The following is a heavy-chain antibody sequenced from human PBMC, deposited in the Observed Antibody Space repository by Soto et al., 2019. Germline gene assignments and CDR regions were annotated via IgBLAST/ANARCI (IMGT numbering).Heavy chain of an antibody. D-gene: IGHD3-10*01. CDR2: INPSGGST. J-gene: IGHJ5*02. V-gene: IGHV1-46*01. CDR3: ARDNYGSGSSNWFDP. Sequence: ASVKVSCKASGYTFTSYYMHWVRQAPGQGLEWMGIINPSGGSTSYAQKFQGRVTMTRDTSTSTVYMELSSLRSEDTAVYYCARDNYGSGSSNWFDPWGQGNLVTVSS. CDR1: GYTFTSYY.